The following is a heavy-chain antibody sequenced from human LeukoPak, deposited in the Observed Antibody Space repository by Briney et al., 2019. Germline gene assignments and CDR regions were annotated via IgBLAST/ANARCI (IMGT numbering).Heavy chain of an antibody. CDR1: GGSISCYY. D-gene: IGHD3-16*02. CDR3: ARGSYDYVWGSYRQPKSTHFDY. J-gene: IGHJ4*02. Sequence: PSETLSLTCTVSGGSISCYYWSRIRQPPGKGLEWIGYIYYSGSPKYNPSLKSRVTISVDTSKNQFSLKLSSVTAADTAVYYCARGSYDYVWGSYRQPKSTHFDYWGQGTLVTVSS. CDR2: IYYSGSP. V-gene: IGHV4-59*01.